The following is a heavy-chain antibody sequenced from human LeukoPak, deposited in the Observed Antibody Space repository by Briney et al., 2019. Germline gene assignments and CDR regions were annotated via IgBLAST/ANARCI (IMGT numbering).Heavy chain of an antibody. Sequence: GGSLRLSCAASGFTFSNFGMNWVRQAPGKGLEWVSFISSISPYIYYADSVKGRFTISRDDAKNSLYLQMNSLRAEDTAVYYCARGLGWFDPWGQGTLVTVSS. V-gene: IGHV3-21*06. CDR3: ARGLGWFDP. CDR1: GFTFSNFG. J-gene: IGHJ5*02. CDR2: ISSISPYI.